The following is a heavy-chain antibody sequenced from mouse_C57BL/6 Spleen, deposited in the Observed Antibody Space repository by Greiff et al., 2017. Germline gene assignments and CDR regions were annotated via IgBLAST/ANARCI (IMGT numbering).Heavy chain of an antibody. CDR3: ARSSDYDFDH. Sequence: VHVKQSGPELVKPGASVKIPCKASGYTFTDYNMDWVKQSHGKSLEWIGDINPNNGGTIYNQKFKGKATLTVDKSSSTAYMVRRSLTSEDTAVYYCARSSDYDFDHWGQGTTLTVSS. J-gene: IGHJ2*01. D-gene: IGHD2-4*01. CDR1: GYTFTDYN. V-gene: IGHV1-18*01. CDR2: INPNNGGT.